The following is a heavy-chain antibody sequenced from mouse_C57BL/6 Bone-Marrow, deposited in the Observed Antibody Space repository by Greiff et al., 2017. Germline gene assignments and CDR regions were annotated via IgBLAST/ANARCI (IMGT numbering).Heavy chain of an antibody. CDR1: GFTFSSYA. CDR2: ISSGGDYI. Sequence: EVQVVESGEGLVKPGGSLKLSCAASGFTFSSYAMSWVRQTPEKRLEWVAYISSGGDYIYYADTVKGRFTITRDNARNTLYLQMSSLKSEDTAMYYCTRDPPLYGNYEKGAMDYWVQGTSVTVSS. D-gene: IGHD2-1*01. V-gene: IGHV5-9-1*02. CDR3: TRDPPLYGNYEKGAMDY. J-gene: IGHJ4*01.